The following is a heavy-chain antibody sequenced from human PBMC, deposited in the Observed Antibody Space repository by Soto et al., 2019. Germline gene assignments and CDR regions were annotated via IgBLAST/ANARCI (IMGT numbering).Heavy chain of an antibody. J-gene: IGHJ5*02. Sequence: QVQLVQSGAEVKKPGSSVKVSCKASGGTFSSYTISWVRQAPGQGLEWMGRIIPILGIANYAQKFQGRVTMNADKSTSTAYMELSSLRSEYTAVYYCASGGRGGFDPWGQGTLVTVSS. CDR3: ASGGRGGFDP. V-gene: IGHV1-69*02. CDR1: GGTFSSYT. D-gene: IGHD2-15*01. CDR2: IIPILGIA.